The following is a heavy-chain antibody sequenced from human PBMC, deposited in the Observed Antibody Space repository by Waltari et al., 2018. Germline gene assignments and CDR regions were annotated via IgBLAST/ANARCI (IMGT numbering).Heavy chain of an antibody. D-gene: IGHD3-3*01. V-gene: IGHV3-48*03. Sequence: EVQLVESGGGLVQPGGSLRLSCAASGFTFSSYEMNWVRQAPGKGLEWGSYISSSGSTIYYADSVKGRFTISRDNAKNSLYLQMNSLRAEDTAVYYCARELRFLERNGMDVWGQGTTVTVSS. CDR2: ISSSGSTI. CDR3: ARELRFLERNGMDV. CDR1: GFTFSSYE. J-gene: IGHJ6*02.